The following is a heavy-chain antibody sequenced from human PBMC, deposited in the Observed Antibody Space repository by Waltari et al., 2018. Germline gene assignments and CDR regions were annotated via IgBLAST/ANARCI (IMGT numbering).Heavy chain of an antibody. CDR2: FDPEDGET. D-gene: IGHD3-22*01. CDR1: GYTLTGLS. Sequence: QVQQVQSGAVVKEPGASVQVSCQVSGYTLTGLSMHWVRQAPGQGLEWMGGFDPEDGETIYAQKFQGRVIMTEDTSTDTAYMELSSLRSEDTAVYYCATHDSSGEGPFVIWGQGTMVTVSS. V-gene: IGHV1-24*01. J-gene: IGHJ3*02. CDR3: ATHDSSGEGPFVI.